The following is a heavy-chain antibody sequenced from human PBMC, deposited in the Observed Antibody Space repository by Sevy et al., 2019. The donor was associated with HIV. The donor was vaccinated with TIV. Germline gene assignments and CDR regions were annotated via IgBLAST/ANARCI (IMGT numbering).Heavy chain of an antibody. CDR2: ISFDGDTK. CDR3: AKRGGHDTSGYVSYYYYGMDV. CDR1: GFSFRNYG. D-gene: IGHD3-22*01. Sequence: GGSLRLSVAASGFSFRNYGMHWVRQAPGKGREGLALISFDGDTKYYGDSMKGRFTISRDNSKNTLYLQMNSLRVEDTAVYYCAKRGGHDTSGYVSYYYYGMDVWGQGTTVTVSS. V-gene: IGHV3-30*18. J-gene: IGHJ6*02.